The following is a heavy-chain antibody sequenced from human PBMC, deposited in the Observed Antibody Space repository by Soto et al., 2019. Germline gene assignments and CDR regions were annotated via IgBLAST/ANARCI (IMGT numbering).Heavy chain of an antibody. CDR1: GGTFSRDA. D-gene: IGHD2-15*01. Sequence: QVQLVQSGAEVKKPGSSVKVSCKASGGTFSRDAISWVRQAPGHGLEWMGGSIPMFGTAKYVQKLQGRITITAEESTTTAYMELRSLRADDTAVYYCARGLVVVAASQLGWFDPWGQGTLVTVSS. J-gene: IGHJ5*02. CDR3: ARGLVVVAASQLGWFDP. V-gene: IGHV1-69*01. CDR2: SIPMFGTA.